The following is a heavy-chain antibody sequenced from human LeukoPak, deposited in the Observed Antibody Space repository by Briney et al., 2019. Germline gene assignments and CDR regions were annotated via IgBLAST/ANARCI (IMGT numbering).Heavy chain of an antibody. V-gene: IGHV4-59*01. CDR2: IYYSVST. Sequence: SETLSLTCTVSGGSFSSYYWSWIRQPPGKGLEWIGYIYYSVSTSYNPSLKSRVTISVDTSKKQFSLKLSSVTAADTAFYYCARYIVSYPHDAFDIWGQGTMVTVSS. CDR1: GGSFSSYY. J-gene: IGHJ3*02. D-gene: IGHD1-26*01. CDR3: ARYIVSYPHDAFDI.